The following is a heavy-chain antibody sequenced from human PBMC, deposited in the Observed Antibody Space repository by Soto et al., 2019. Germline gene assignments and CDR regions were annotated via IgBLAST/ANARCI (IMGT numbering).Heavy chain of an antibody. CDR1: GYTFTTSW. CDR2: IYPSDSDT. Sequence: PGESLKISCKGSGYTFTTSWIGWVRQMPGKGLEWMGLIYPSDSDTKYSPSFQGQITISADKSITTAYLQWSSLKASETAIYYCARTYGRRIDYWGQGTLVTVSS. D-gene: IGHD3-16*01. V-gene: IGHV5-51*01. CDR3: ARTYGRRIDY. J-gene: IGHJ4*02.